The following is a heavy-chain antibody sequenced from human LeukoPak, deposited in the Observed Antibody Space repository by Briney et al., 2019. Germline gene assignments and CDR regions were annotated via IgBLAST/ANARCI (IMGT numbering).Heavy chain of an antibody. CDR2: IKQEGSEK. CDR1: GFTFSSYW. Sequence: QPGGSLRLPCAPSGFTFSSYWMSWVRQAPGRGREWVANIKQEGSEKYYVDSVKGRFTITRDNAKNSLYLQMNSLRAEDTAVYYCAGSSWYYFDYWGQGTLVTVSS. D-gene: IGHD6-13*01. V-gene: IGHV3-7*01. CDR3: AGSSWYYFDY. J-gene: IGHJ4*02.